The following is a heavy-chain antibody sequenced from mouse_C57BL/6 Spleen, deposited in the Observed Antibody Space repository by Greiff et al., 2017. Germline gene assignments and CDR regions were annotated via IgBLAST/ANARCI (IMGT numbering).Heavy chain of an antibody. CDR1: GFTFTDYY. J-gene: IGHJ2*02. CDR3: ASSLLRSHIDY. D-gene: IGHD1-1*01. V-gene: IGHV7-3*01. CDR2: IRNKANGYTT. Sequence: EVQLVESGGGLVQPGGSLSLSCAASGFTFTDYYMSWVRQPPGKALEWLGFIRNKANGYTTEYSASVKGRFTISRDNSQSILYLQMNALRAEDSATYYCASSLLRSHIDYWGQGTSLTVSS.